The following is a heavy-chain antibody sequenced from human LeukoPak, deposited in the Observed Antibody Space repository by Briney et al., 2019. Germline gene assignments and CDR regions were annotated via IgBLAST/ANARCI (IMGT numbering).Heavy chain of an antibody. J-gene: IGHJ4*02. D-gene: IGHD3-22*01. CDR2: INLNSWGT. Sequence: ASVKVSCKASGYTFTGYYMHWVRQAPGQGLEGMGWINLNSWGTNNAQKFQGRVTMTRDTSISTAYMELSRLRSDDTAVYYCAREPRDYYDSSGYRYWGQGTLVTVSS. V-gene: IGHV1-2*02. CDR3: AREPRDYYDSSGYRY. CDR1: GYTFTGYY.